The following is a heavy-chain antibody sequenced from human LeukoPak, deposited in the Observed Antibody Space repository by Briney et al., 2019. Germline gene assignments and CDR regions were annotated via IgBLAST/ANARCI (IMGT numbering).Heavy chain of an antibody. CDR3: ARDPGRGYYYYGMDV. D-gene: IGHD5-24*01. Sequence: GGSLRLSCAASGFTVSSNYMSWVRQAPGKGLEWVSVIYSGGSTYYADSVKGRFTISRDNSKNTLYLQMNSLRAEDTAVCYCARDPGRGYYYYGMDVWGQGTTVTVSS. CDR1: GFTVSSNY. V-gene: IGHV3-66*01. CDR2: IYSGGST. J-gene: IGHJ6*02.